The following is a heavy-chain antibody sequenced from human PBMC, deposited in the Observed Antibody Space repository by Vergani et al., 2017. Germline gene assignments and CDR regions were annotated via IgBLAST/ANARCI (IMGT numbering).Heavy chain of an antibody. CDR1: GYSFTNYW. Sequence: EVQMVQSGAEVKKPGASLKISCKGSGYSFTNYWIGWVRQVPGKGLEWMGVIFPGDSDTKYRPSFQGHVSISVNKSINTAYLQWSRLRAADTAMYYCARLLGYSGFDFWGQGTLVIVSS. CDR2: IFPGDSDT. CDR3: ARLLGYSGFDF. J-gene: IGHJ4*02. D-gene: IGHD5-12*01. V-gene: IGHV5-51*01.